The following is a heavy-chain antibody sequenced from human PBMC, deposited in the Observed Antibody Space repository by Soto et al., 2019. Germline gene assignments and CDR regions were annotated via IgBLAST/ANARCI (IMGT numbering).Heavy chain of an antibody. V-gene: IGHV3-23*01. CDR2: ISGSGGST. Sequence: GGSLRLSCAASGFTFSSYAMSLVRQSPGKGLEWVSTISGSGGSTYYADSVKGRFTISRDNSKNTLYLQMNSLRAEDTAVYYCAKQGNYYDSSGSYKFDYWGQGTLVTVSS. CDR3: AKQGNYYDSSGSYKFDY. CDR1: GFTFSSYA. D-gene: IGHD3-22*01. J-gene: IGHJ4*02.